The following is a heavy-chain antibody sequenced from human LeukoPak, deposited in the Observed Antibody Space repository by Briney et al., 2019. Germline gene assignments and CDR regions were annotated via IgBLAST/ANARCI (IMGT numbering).Heavy chain of an antibody. CDR3: ARDHSPPGY. D-gene: IGHD2-15*01. Sequence: GGSLRLSCAASGFTVISNYMSWVRQAPGKGLEWVSSISSSSSYIYYADSVKGRFTISRDNAKNSLYLQMNSLRAEDTAVYYCARDHSPPGYWGQGTLVTVSS. CDR1: GFTVISNY. CDR2: ISSSSSYI. J-gene: IGHJ4*02. V-gene: IGHV3-21*01.